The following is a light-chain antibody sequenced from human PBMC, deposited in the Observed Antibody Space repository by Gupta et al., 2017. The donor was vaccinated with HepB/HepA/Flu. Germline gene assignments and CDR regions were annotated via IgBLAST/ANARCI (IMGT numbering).Light chain of an antibody. J-gene: IGKJ1*01. CDR1: QSVSNN. CDR3: QQYNNWPPRT. CDR2: GAS. Sequence: EIVMTQSPATLSVSPGERATLSCRASQSVSNNLGWYQQKPGQAPRLLIYGASTRATGIPARFSGSGSGTEFTLTISSLQSEDFAIYYCQQYNNWPPRTFGQGTKVEIK. V-gene: IGKV3-15*01.